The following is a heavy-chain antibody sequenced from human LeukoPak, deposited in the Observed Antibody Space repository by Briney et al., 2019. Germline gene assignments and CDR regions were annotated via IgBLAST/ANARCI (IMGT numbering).Heavy chain of an antibody. V-gene: IGHV3-49*03. CDR1: GFTFGDYA. Sequence: GGSLRLSCTTSGFTFGDYAMNWFRQAPGKGLEWVGFIRSKGYGGTTEYAASVKGRFTISRDDSKSIAYLQMNSLKTEDTAVYYCTRPITMIVVVPSHYYGMDVWGQGTTVTVSS. D-gene: IGHD3-22*01. J-gene: IGHJ6*02. CDR2: IRSKGYGGTT. CDR3: TRPITMIVVVPSHYYGMDV.